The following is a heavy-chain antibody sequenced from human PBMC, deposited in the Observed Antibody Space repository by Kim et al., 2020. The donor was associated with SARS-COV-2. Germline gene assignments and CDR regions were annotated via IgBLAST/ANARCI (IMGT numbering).Heavy chain of an antibody. Sequence: TYYADSVNGRFTISRDISTMTVYLQMNSLRHEDTAAYYCAKGVLGHYYALDVWGQGTTVTVSS. J-gene: IGHJ6*02. CDR2: T. CDR3: AKGVLGHYYALDV. V-gene: IGHV3-NL1*01.